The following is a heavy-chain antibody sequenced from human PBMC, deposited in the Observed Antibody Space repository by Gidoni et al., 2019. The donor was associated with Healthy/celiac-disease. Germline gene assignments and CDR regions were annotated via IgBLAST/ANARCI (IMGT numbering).Heavy chain of an antibody. J-gene: IGHJ3*02. Sequence: QVQLVPSGAEVKKPGASVKVSCKASGYTVTRYCISWVRQAPGQGLSLMGCLSAYNGNTNYAQKLQGRVTMTTDTSTSTAYMELRSLRSDDTAVYYCARGDTYDYDDAFDIWGQGTMVTVSS. CDR2: LSAYNGNT. D-gene: IGHD3-16*01. CDR3: ARGDTYDYDDAFDI. V-gene: IGHV1-18*04. CDR1: GYTVTRYC.